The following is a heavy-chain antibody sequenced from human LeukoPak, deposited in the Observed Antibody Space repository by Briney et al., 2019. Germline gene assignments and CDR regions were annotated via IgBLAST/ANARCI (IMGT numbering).Heavy chain of an antibody. D-gene: IGHD3-22*01. CDR2: IYYSGST. CDR3: ARHEYDSSGYYSDY. Sequence: SETLSLTCTVSGGSISSYYWSWIRQPPGKGLEWIGYIYYSGSTNYNPSLKSRVTISVDTSKNQFSLKLSSVTAADTAVYYCARHEYDSSGYYSDYWGQGTLVTVSS. J-gene: IGHJ4*02. CDR1: GGSISSYY. V-gene: IGHV4-59*08.